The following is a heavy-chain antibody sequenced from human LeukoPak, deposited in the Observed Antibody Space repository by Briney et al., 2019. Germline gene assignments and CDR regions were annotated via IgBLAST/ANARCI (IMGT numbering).Heavy chain of an antibody. CDR3: TGRRFGDYGLDV. J-gene: IGHJ6*02. V-gene: IGHV3-49*04. CDR1: GFTFGDYA. CDR2: FRSKVYGGTP. D-gene: IGHD3-10*01. Sequence: GGSLRLSCTTSGFTFGDYAMTWVRQAPGKGLEWVGFFRSKVYGGTPEYAASVKGRFTISRDDSKSIAYLQMNSLKTEDTAVYYCTGRRFGDYGLDVWGQGTTVIVSS.